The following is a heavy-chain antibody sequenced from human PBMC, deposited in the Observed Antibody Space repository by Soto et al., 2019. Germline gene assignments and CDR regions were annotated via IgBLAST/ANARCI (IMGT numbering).Heavy chain of an antibody. Sequence: ASVKVSCKASGYSFTSYDVNWVRQATGQGLEWMGWMNPNSGNTAFAEKFQGRVTMTRDTPISTAYMELSGLTSEDTAVYYCARYPYTSYCSDGSCLYDAFDIWGQGTVVTVSS. CDR1: GYSFTSYD. D-gene: IGHD2-15*01. CDR2: MNPNSGNT. V-gene: IGHV1-8*01. J-gene: IGHJ3*02. CDR3: ARYPYTSYCSDGSCLYDAFDI.